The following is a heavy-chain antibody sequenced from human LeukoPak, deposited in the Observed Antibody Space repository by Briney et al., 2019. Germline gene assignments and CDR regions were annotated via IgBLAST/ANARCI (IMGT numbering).Heavy chain of an antibody. CDR2: ISSSSSTI. V-gene: IGHV3-48*01. Sequence: GGSLRLSCAASGFTFSSYSMNWLRQAPGKGLEWVSYISSSSSTIYYADSVKGRFTISRDNAKNSLYLQMNSLRAEDTAVYYCARDDFRGRTPFDYWGQGTLVTVSS. D-gene: IGHD3-10*01. CDR1: GFTFSSYS. CDR3: ARDDFRGRTPFDY. J-gene: IGHJ4*02.